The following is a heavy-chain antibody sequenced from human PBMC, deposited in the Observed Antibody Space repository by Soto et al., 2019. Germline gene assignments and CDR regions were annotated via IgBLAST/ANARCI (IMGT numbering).Heavy chain of an antibody. CDR2: INHSGST. J-gene: IGHJ4*02. Sequence: PSETLSLTCAVYGGSFSGYYWSWIRQPPGKGLEWIGEINHSGSTNYNPSLKSRVTISVDTSKNQFSLKLSSVTAADTAVYYCARGRTVVVPAAPIDLDYWGQGTLVTVSS. CDR1: GGSFSGYY. V-gene: IGHV4-34*01. D-gene: IGHD2-2*01. CDR3: ARGRTVVVPAAPIDLDY.